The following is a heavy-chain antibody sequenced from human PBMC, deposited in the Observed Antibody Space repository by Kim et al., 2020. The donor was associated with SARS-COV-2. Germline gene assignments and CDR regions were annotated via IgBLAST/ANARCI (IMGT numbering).Heavy chain of an antibody. CDR1: GFTFSTYW. V-gene: IGHV3-74*01. Sequence: GGSLRLSCAASGFTFSTYWMYWVRQAPGKWLVCVSRINTDGSSTTYADSVKGRFTISRDNAKNTLYLQMNSLRGEDTAVYYCARGDISYGMDVWGQGTTVTVSS. CDR2: INTDGSST. D-gene: IGHD2-15*01. J-gene: IGHJ6*02. CDR3: ARGDISYGMDV.